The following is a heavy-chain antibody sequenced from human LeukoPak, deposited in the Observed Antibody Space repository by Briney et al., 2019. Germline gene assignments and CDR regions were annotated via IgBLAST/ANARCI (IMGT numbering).Heavy chain of an antibody. Sequence: EPSETLSLTCTVAGGSINSYYWSWIRQPPGKGLEWIGYTYYSGSTNYNPSLKSRVTISVDTSKNQFSLKLSSVTAADTAVYYCARGGIRGYSAFDNLDFWGLGTHVTVSS. CDR2: TYYSGST. CDR3: ARGGIRGYSAFDNLDF. CDR1: GGSINSYY. D-gene: IGHD5-12*01. V-gene: IGHV4-59*01. J-gene: IGHJ4*02.